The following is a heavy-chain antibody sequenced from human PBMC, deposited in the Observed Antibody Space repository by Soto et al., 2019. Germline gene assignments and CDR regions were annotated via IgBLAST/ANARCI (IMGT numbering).Heavy chain of an antibody. Sequence: QVQLVQSGAEVKKPGSSVKVSCKASGGTFSSYAISWVRQAPGQGLVWMGGIIPIFGTANYAQKFQGRVTITADESMSTAYMELSSLRSEDTAVYYFASSVAKYYYYRMDVWGQGTTVTVSS. D-gene: IGHD5-12*01. CDR3: ASSVAKYYYYRMDV. CDR1: GGTFSSYA. V-gene: IGHV1-69*12. CDR2: IIPIFGTA. J-gene: IGHJ6*02.